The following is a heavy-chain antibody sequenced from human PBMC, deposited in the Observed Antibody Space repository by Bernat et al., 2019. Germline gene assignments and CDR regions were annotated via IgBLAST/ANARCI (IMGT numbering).Heavy chain of an antibody. Sequence: EVQLLESGGGLVQPGGSLRLSCAASGFTFSSYAMSWVRQAPGKGLEWVAAISNGGGGTYYADSGKGRLTISRDNSKNTLYLQMNSLRAEDTAVYYCAKRGTAAGPAAWSGGEYYFDYWGRGTLVTVSS. D-gene: IGHD6-13*01. CDR3: AKRGTAAGPAAWSGGEYYFDY. CDR2: ISNGGGGT. V-gene: IGHV3-23*01. J-gene: IGHJ4*02. CDR1: GFTFSSYA.